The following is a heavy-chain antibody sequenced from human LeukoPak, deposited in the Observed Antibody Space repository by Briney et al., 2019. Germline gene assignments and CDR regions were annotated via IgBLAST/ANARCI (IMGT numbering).Heavy chain of an antibody. V-gene: IGHV4-39*07. Sequence: SETLSLTCTVSGGSISSYYWSWIRQPPGKGLEWIGSIYYSGSTYYNPSLKSRVTISVDTSKNQFSLKLSSVTAADTAVYSCIAAAGTDAFDIWGQGTMVTVSS. J-gene: IGHJ3*02. D-gene: IGHD6-13*01. CDR1: GGSISSYY. CDR3: IAAAGTDAFDI. CDR2: IYYSGST.